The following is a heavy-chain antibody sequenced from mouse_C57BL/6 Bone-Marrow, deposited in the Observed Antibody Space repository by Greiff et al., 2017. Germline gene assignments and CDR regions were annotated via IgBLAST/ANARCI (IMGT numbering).Heavy chain of an antibody. CDR3: STAQATLYAMDY. V-gene: IGHV1-64*01. Sequence: QVQLKQSGAELVKPGASVKLSCKASGYTFTSYWMHWVKQRPGQGLEWIGMIHPNSGSTNYNEKFKIKATLTVDKSSSTAYMQLSSLTSEDSAVYYCSTAQATLYAMDYWGQGTSVTVSS. CDR2: IHPNSGST. D-gene: IGHD3-2*02. J-gene: IGHJ4*01. CDR1: GYTFTSYW.